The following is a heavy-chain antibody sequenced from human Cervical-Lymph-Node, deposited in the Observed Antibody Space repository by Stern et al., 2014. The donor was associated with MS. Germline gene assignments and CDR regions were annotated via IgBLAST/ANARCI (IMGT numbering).Heavy chain of an antibody. CDR3: AREMGGGSWFDP. CDR1: GYLFTTSG. J-gene: IGHJ5*02. D-gene: IGHD1-26*01. CDR2: VSPYNGNT. Sequence: DQLVESGAEVKKPGASVKVSCKASGYLFTTSGISWVRQAPGQGLEWMGWVSPYNGNTDYAQKFQGRVTMTTDTSTNTAYMELRSLRNDDTAVYFCAREMGGGSWFDPWGQGTLVSVSS. V-gene: IGHV1-18*01.